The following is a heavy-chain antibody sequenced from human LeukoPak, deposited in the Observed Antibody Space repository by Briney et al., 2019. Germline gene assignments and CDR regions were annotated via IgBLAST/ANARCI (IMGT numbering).Heavy chain of an antibody. J-gene: IGHJ4*02. Sequence: GGSVRLFCAASGFTFSSYAMSWVRQAPGRGLEWVSAISGCGCSTYYADSVKGRFTISRDNSKNTLYLQMGSLRADDAAVYYCAKDSDAATFDFWGQGTLVTVSS. V-gene: IGHV3-23*01. CDR2: ISGCGCST. CDR3: AKDSDAATFDF. CDR1: GFTFSSYA.